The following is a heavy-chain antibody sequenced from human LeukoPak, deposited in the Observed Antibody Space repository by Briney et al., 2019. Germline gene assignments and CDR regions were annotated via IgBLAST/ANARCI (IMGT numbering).Heavy chain of an antibody. V-gene: IGHV3-7*01. J-gene: IGHJ4*02. D-gene: IGHD3-10*01. CDR2: IKQDGSEK. CDR1: TFTFSTYW. CDR3: AKVAKKYYYGSGSYYPEYYFDY. Sequence: GGSLRLSCASSTFTFSTYWMSWVRQAPGKGLEWVANIKQDGSEKYYVDSVKGRFTISRDNSKNTLYLQMNSLRAEDTAVYYCAKVAKKYYYGSGSYYPEYYFDYWGQGTLVTVSS.